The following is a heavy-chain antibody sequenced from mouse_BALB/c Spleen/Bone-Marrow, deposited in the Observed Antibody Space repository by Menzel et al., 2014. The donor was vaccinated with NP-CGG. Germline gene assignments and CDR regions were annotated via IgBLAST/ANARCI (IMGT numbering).Heavy chain of an antibody. Sequence: EVQAVESGGGLVKPGGSLKLSCAASGFTFSSYAMSWVRQTPEKRLEWVASISSGGSTYYPDSVKGRFTISRDNARNILYLQMSSLRSEDTAMYYCARDGSSYYAMDYWGQGTSVTVSS. D-gene: IGHD1-1*01. V-gene: IGHV5-6-5*01. CDR1: GFTFSSYA. CDR2: ISSGGST. CDR3: ARDGSSYYAMDY. J-gene: IGHJ4*01.